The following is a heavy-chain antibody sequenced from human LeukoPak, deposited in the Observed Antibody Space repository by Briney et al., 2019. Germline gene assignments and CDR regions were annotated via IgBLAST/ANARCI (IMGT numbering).Heavy chain of an antibody. CDR1: GGSISSGDYY. CDR2: IYYSGST. CDR3: ARANYDSSGYYQRLTWFDP. Sequence: SETLSLTCTVSGGSISSGDYYWSWIRQPPGKGLEWIGYIYYSGSTYYNPSLKSRVTISVDTSKNQFSLKLSSVTAADTAVYYCARANYDSSGYYQRLTWFDPWGQGTLVTVSS. D-gene: IGHD3-22*01. V-gene: IGHV4-30-4*01. J-gene: IGHJ5*02.